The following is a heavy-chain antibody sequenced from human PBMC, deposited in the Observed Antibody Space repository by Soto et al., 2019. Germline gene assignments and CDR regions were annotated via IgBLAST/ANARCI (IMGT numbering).Heavy chain of an antibody. CDR3: ARVAARFFYYMDV. CDR2: IKQDGSEK. J-gene: IGHJ6*03. CDR1: GFTFSSYW. V-gene: IGHV3-7*04. Sequence: GGSLRLSCAASGFTFSSYWMSWVRQAPGKGLEWVANIKQDGSEKYYVDSVKGRFTISRDNAKNSLYLQMNSLRAEDTAVYYCARVAARFFYYMDVWGKGTTVTVSS. D-gene: IGHD6-6*01.